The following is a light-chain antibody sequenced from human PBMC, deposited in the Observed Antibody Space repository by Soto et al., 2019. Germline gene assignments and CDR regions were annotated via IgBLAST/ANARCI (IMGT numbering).Light chain of an antibody. CDR1: QRISNR. Sequence: DIQMTQSPSSLTASVGESVTITCRASQRISNRLNWDQQKPGKAPKLLIHTAASWQTGVPSRFTGSGSGTDFSLTINSLQPQDFATYYCQQSYTTLWTFGQGTKVESK. V-gene: IGKV1-39*01. J-gene: IGKJ1*01. CDR3: QQSYTTLWT. CDR2: TAA.